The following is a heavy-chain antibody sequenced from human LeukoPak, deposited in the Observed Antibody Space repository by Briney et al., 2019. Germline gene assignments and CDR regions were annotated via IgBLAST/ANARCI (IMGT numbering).Heavy chain of an antibody. D-gene: IGHD3-10*01. Sequence: GASVKVSCKASGGTFSSCAISWVRQAPGQGLEWMGGIIPTFGTANYAQKFQGRVTITADKSTSTAYMELSSLRSEDTAVYYCASTYRGDYYGSGSYYKYWGQGTLVTVSS. V-gene: IGHV1-69*06. CDR1: GGTFSSCA. CDR3: ASTYRGDYYGSGSYYKY. J-gene: IGHJ4*02. CDR2: IIPTFGTA.